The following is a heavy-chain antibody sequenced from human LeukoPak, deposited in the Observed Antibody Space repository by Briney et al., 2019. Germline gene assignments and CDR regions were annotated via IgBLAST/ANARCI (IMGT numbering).Heavy chain of an antibody. V-gene: IGHV4-39*02. CDR2: IYYSGST. J-gene: IGHJ5*02. CDR3: ARERGSSWHREFDP. D-gene: IGHD6-13*01. CDR1: GGSISSSSYY. Sequence: SETLSLTCTVSGGSISSSSYYWGWIRQPPGKGLEWIGSIYYSGSTYYNPSLKSRVTISVDTSKNQFSLKLCSVTAADTAVYHCARERGSSWHREFDPWGQGTLVTVSS.